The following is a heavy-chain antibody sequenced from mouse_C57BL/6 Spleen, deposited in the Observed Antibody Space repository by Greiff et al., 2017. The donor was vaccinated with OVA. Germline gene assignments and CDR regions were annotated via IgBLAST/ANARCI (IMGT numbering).Heavy chain of an antibody. J-gene: IGHJ4*01. V-gene: IGHV3-6*01. CDR1: GYSITSGYY. CDR2: ISYDGSN. Sequence: DVKLVESGPGLVKPSQSLSLTCSVTGYSITSGYYWNWIRQFPGNKLEWMGYISYDGSNNYNPSLKNRISITRDTSKNQFFLKLNSVTTEDTATYYCAREGKLGGYAMDYWGQGTSVTVSS. D-gene: IGHD4-1*01. CDR3: AREGKLGGYAMDY.